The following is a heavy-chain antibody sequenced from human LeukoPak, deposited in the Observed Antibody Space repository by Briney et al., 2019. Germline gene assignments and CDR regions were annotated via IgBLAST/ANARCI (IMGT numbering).Heavy chain of an antibody. V-gene: IGHV3-33*01. Sequence: GRSLTLSCAASGFTFSSFGMHWVRQAPGKGLEWVAVIWYDGSNKYYADSVKGRFTISRDNSKNTLYLQMTSLRAEDTAVYYCARARDYYDSSGYYSGAFDIWGQGTMVTVSS. CDR3: ARARDYYDSSGYYSGAFDI. CDR2: IWYDGSNK. J-gene: IGHJ3*02. D-gene: IGHD3-22*01. CDR1: GFTFSSFG.